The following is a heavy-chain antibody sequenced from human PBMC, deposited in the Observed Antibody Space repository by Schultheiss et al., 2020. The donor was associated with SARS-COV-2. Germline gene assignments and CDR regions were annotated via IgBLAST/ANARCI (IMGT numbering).Heavy chain of an antibody. V-gene: IGHV3-21*04. J-gene: IGHJ3*02. CDR3: AREGGSRFGAAFDI. CDR2: ISSSSSYI. Sequence: GGSLRLSCAASGFTFSSYSMNWVRQAPGKGLEWVSSISSSSSYIYYADSVKGRFTISRDNSKNTLYLQMNSLRAEDTAVYYCAREGGSRFGAAFDIWGQGTMVTVSS. CDR1: GFTFSSYS. D-gene: IGHD3-16*01.